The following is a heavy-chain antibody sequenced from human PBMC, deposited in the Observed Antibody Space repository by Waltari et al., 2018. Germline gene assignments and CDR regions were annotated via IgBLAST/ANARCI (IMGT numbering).Heavy chain of an antibody. Sequence: QLQLQESGPGLVKPSETLFLTCNVSGGSISDTSYFWGWVRQPPGKGLEWIGSISRRESALYKSSRTNRATISIDNAKNQLYLKLTSLTAAETATYYCTRDANVGAPPPIGYWGQGALVTVSS. CDR1: GGSISDTSYF. V-gene: IGHV4-39*07. J-gene: IGHJ4*02. D-gene: IGHD3-16*01. CDR2: ISRRESA. CDR3: TRDANVGAPPPIGY.